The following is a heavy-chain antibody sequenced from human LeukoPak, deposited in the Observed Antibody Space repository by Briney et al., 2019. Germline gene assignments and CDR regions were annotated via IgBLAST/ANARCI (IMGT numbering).Heavy chain of an antibody. J-gene: IGHJ4*02. Sequence: ASVKVSCKASGYTFTGYYMHWVRQAPGQGLEWMGWINPNSGGTNYAQKFQGRVTMIRDTSISTAYMELSRLRSDDTAVYYCARGGRITMVRGAIDYWGQGTLVTVSS. CDR3: ARGGRITMVRGAIDY. V-gene: IGHV1-2*02. D-gene: IGHD3-10*01. CDR1: GYTFTGYY. CDR2: INPNSGGT.